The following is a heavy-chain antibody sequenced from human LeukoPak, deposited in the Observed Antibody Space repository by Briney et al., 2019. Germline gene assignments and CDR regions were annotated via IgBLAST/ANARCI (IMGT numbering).Heavy chain of an antibody. Sequence: PSETLSLTCTVSGGSISSSSYYWGWIRQPPGKGLEWIGSIYYSGSTYYNPSLKSRVTISVDTSKNQFSLKLSSVTAADTAVYYCAGLTIFGVVIPLEDYWGQGTLVTVSS. CDR3: AGLTIFGVVIPLEDY. D-gene: IGHD3-3*01. CDR2: IYYSGST. V-gene: IGHV4-39*01. J-gene: IGHJ4*02. CDR1: GGSISSSSYY.